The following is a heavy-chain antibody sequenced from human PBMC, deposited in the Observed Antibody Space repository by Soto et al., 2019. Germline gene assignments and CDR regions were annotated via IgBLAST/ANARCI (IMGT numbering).Heavy chain of an antibody. CDR2: IDPSDSYT. CDR1: GYSFTSYW. D-gene: IGHD3-9*01. CDR3: ASWNLYDILTGTLDRDAFDS. V-gene: IGHV5-10-1*01. Sequence: PGESLKISCKGSGYSFTSYWISWVRQMPGKGLEWMGRIDPSDSYTNYSPSFQGHVTISADKSISTAYLQWSSLKASDTAMYYCASWNLYDILTGTLDRDAFDSWGQGTMVTVSS. J-gene: IGHJ3*02.